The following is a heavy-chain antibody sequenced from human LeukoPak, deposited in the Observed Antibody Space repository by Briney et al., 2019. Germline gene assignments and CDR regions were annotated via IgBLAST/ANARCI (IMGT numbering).Heavy chain of an antibody. J-gene: IGHJ4*02. CDR3: ARGLGSCSPTSCYGNYFDG. Sequence: PGRSLRLSCAASGFTFSDYRMNWVRQAPGKGLEWVSSISSSGVYIYYADSVKGRFTISRDNAKNSLFLQMNSLRAEDTGVYYCARGLGSCSPTSCYGNYFDGWGPGTLVTVSS. CDR2: ISSSGVYI. D-gene: IGHD2-2*01. CDR1: GFTFSDYR. V-gene: IGHV3-21*03.